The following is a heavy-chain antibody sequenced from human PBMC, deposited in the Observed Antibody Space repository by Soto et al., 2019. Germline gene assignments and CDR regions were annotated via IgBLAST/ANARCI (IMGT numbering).Heavy chain of an antibody. J-gene: IGHJ6*02. Sequence: SETLSLTCTVSGGSIISYYWSWIRQPPGKGLEWIGYIYYSGSTNYNPSLKSRVTISVDTSKNQFSLKLSSVTAADTAVYYCARTTIFGSFKNHYGMDVWGQGTTVTVSS. CDR2: IYYSGST. D-gene: IGHD3-3*01. V-gene: IGHV4-59*01. CDR3: ARTTIFGSFKNHYGMDV. CDR1: GGSIISYY.